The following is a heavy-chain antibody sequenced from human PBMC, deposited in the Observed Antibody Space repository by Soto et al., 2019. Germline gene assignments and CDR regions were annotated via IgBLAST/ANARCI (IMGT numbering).Heavy chain of an antibody. J-gene: IGHJ4*02. Sequence: GGSLRLSCAASGFTFSSYAMSWVRQAPGKGLEWVSAISGSGGSTYYADSVKGRFTISRDNSKNTLYLQMNSLRAEDTAVYYCAKGLGGHYDILTGPWGMIDYWGQGTLVTVSS. CDR2: ISGSGGST. D-gene: IGHD3-9*01. CDR1: GFTFSSYA. V-gene: IGHV3-23*01. CDR3: AKGLGGHYDILTGPWGMIDY.